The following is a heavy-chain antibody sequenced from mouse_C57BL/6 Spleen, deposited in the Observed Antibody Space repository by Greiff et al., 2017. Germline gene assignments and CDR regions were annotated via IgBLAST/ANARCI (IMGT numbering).Heavy chain of an antibody. J-gene: IGHJ1*03. CDR1: GYAFTNYL. D-gene: IGHD1-1*01. V-gene: IGHV1-54*01. Sequence: VQLQQSGAELVRPGTSVKVSCKASGYAFTNYLIEWVKQRPGQGLEWIGVINPGSGGTNYNEKFKGKATLTADKSSSTAYMQLSSLTSEDSAVYFCAAITTVVEYFDVWGTGTTVTVSS. CDR3: AAITTVVEYFDV. CDR2: INPGSGGT.